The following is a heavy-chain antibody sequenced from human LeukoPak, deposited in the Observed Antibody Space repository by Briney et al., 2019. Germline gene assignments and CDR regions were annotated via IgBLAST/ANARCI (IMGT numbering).Heavy chain of an antibody. CDR2: ISSSSSYI. J-gene: IGHJ4*02. V-gene: IGHV3-21*01. Sequence: GGSLRLSCAASGFTFSSYSMNWVRRAPGKGLEWVSSISSSSSYIYYADSVKGRFTISRDNAKNSLYLQMNSLRAEDTAVYYCARDDSSSGFFDYWGQGTLVTVSS. CDR1: GFTFSSYS. CDR3: ARDDSSSGFFDY. D-gene: IGHD3-22*01.